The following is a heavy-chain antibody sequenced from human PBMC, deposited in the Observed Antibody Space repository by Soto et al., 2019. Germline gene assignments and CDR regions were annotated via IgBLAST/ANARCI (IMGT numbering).Heavy chain of an antibody. V-gene: IGHV3-30*18. CDR3: AKAEHAVDSSGYWYPTPDAFDI. D-gene: IGHD3-22*01. Sequence: PGGSLRLSCAASGFTFSSYGMHWVRRAPGKGLEWVAVISYDGSNKYYADSVKGRFTISRDNSKNTLYLQMNSLRAEDTAVYYWAKAEHAVDSSGYWYPTPDAFDIWGQGTMVTVSS. J-gene: IGHJ3*02. CDR1: GFTFSSYG. CDR2: ISYDGSNK.